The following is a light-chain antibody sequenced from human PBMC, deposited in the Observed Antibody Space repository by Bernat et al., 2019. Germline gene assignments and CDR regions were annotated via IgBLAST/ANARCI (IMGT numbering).Light chain of an antibody. Sequence: QSALTQPPSVSGSPGQSITISCTGTSSDVGGYNYVSWYQQHPGRAPKLMIYDVRDRPSGISNRFSGSKSGNTASLTISGLLDEDEADYYCSSYTSSSTLVFGGGTRLTVL. CDR2: DVR. V-gene: IGLV2-14*03. CDR1: SSDVGGYNY. J-gene: IGLJ3*02. CDR3: SSYTSSSTLV.